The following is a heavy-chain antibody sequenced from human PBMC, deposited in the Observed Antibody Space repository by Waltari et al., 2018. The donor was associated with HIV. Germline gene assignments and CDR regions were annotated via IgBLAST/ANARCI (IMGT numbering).Heavy chain of an antibody. CDR3: ASTYYDLLEGWYFDF. CDR1: DYSITSGYY. CDR2: ISHSGTT. J-gene: IGHJ4*02. V-gene: IGHV4-38-2*02. D-gene: IGHD3-3*01. Sequence: QVQLQESGPGLVKPSETLSPTCSASDYSITSGYYWGWSRQSPGRGLEWIGSISHSGTTVYSPSLKNRITLFRNTSKNQFFLKLTSATAADTAVYYCASTYYDLLEGWYFDFWGQGRLVTVSS.